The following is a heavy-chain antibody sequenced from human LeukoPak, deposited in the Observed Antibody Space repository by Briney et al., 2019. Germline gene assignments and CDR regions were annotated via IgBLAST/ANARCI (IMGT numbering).Heavy chain of an antibody. V-gene: IGHV3-21*01. CDR2: ISSSSSYI. D-gene: IGHD4-17*01. CDR1: GFTFSSYS. CDR3: ARVYGDSGLYGMDV. J-gene: IGHJ6*02. Sequence: PGGSLRLPCAASGFTFSSYSMNWVRQAPGKGLEWVSSISSSSSYIYYADSVKGRFTISRDNAKNSLYLQMNSLRAEDTAVYYCARVYGDSGLYGMDVWGQGTTVTVSS.